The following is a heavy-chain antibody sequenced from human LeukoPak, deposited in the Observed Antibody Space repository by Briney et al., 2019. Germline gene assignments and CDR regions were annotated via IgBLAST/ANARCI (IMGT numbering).Heavy chain of an antibody. Sequence: GTSLRLSCAASGFTLSSCGMHWVRQAPGKGLEWVAVITYDGITTYFDDSVKGRFTISRDTSKSMLHLQMNSLRPEDTAVYYCVKEQSSGNYRTADFWGQGTLVTVSS. V-gene: IGHV3-30*18. CDR2: ITYDGITT. J-gene: IGHJ1*01. D-gene: IGHD3-10*01. CDR3: VKEQSSGNYRTADF. CDR1: GFTLSSCG.